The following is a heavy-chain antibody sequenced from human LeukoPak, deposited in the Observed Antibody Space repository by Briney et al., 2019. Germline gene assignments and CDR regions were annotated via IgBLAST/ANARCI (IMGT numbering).Heavy chain of an antibody. Sequence: PSETLSLTCTVSGGSISSYYWSWIRQPPGKGLQWIGYIYYSGSTNYNPSLKSRVTIPVDTSKNQFSLKLSSVTAADTAVYYCARVKANTVDIDYWGQGTLVTVSS. D-gene: IGHD4-23*01. V-gene: IGHV4-59*01. J-gene: IGHJ4*02. CDR2: IYYSGST. CDR3: ARVKANTVDIDY. CDR1: GGSISSYY.